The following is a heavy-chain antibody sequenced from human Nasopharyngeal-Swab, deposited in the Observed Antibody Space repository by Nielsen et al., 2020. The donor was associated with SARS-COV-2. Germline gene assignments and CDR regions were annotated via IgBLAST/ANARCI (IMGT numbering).Heavy chain of an antibody. CDR3: ARDRRYGHFDY. CDR1: GGSFSGFY. Sequence: SETLSLTCAVYGGSFSGFYWSWIRQSPGKGLEWLGCIFYRGNTNYNPSLMSRVTISVDTSKNQFSLKLSSVTAADTAVYFCARDRRYGHFDYWGQGTLVTVSS. CDR2: IFYRGNT. D-gene: IGHD1-14*01. J-gene: IGHJ4*02. V-gene: IGHV4-59*01.